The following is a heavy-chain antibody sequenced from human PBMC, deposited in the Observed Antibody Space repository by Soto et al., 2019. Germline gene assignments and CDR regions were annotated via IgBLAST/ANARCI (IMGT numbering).Heavy chain of an antibody. CDR3: ARVPSGVITNWFDP. J-gene: IGHJ5*02. Sequence: PSETLSLTCAVYGGSFSGYYWSWIRQPPGKGLEWIGEINHSGSTNYNPSLKSRVTISVDTSKNQFSLKLSSVTAADTAVYYCARVPSGVITNWFDPWGQGTLVTVSS. CDR1: GGSFSGYY. CDR2: INHSGST. D-gene: IGHD3-16*02. V-gene: IGHV4-34*01.